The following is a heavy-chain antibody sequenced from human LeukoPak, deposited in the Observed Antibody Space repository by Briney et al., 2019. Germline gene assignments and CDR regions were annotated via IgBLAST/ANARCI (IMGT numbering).Heavy chain of an antibody. J-gene: IGHJ4*02. CDR2: MFPGDSDT. CDR1: GYSFTSYW. V-gene: IGHV5-51*01. CDR3: ARQADLDTAMGDY. D-gene: IGHD5-18*01. Sequence: GESLKISCKGSGYSFTSYWIGWVRQMPGKGLEWMGIMFPGDSDTRYSPSFQGQVTISADKSISTAYLQWSSLKASDTAMYYCARQADLDTAMGDYWGQGTLVTVSS.